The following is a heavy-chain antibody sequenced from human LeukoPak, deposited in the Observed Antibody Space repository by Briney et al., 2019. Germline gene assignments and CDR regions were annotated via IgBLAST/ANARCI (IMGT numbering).Heavy chain of an antibody. V-gene: IGHV4-59*01. J-gene: IGHJ4*02. Sequence: SESLSLTCTVSDGSITNYDWSWVRQPPGKGLEFIGHVHYSGTANYNPSLRSRVTISIDTSKKHFFMKLKSVTAADTAVYYCARGYGDFRVEGRYFHSWGQGTLVTVSS. D-gene: IGHD4-17*01. CDR2: VHYSGTA. CDR3: ARGYGDFRVEGRYFHS. CDR1: DGSITNYD.